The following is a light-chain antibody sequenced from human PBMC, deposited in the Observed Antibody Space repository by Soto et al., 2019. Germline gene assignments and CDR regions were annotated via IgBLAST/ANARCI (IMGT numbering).Light chain of an antibody. CDR1: QSVSSY. J-gene: IGKJ4*01. CDR2: DAS. V-gene: IGKV3-11*01. Sequence: EIVLTQSPATLSLSPGERATLSCRASQSVSSYLAWYQQKPGQAPRLLIYDASNRATGIPARFSGSGSGTDFTLTISSLEPEDFAVYYCQQCNWPLTFGGGTKVEIK. CDR3: QQCNWPLT.